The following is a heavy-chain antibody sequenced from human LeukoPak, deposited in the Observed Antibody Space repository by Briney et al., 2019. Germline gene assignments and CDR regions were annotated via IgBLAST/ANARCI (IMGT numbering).Heavy chain of an antibody. Sequence: ASVKVSCKASGGTFSSYAISWVRQAPGQGLEWMGGIIPIFGTANYAQKFQGRVTITADESTSTAYMELSSLRSEDTAVYYCARDAIVVVPAAIVGMDVWGKGTTVTVSS. J-gene: IGHJ6*04. V-gene: IGHV1-69*13. CDR3: ARDAIVVVPAAIVGMDV. CDR2: IIPIFGTA. CDR1: GGTFSSYA. D-gene: IGHD2-2*01.